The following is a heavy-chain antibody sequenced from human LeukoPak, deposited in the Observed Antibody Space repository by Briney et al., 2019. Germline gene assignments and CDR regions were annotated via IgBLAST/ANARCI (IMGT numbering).Heavy chain of an antibody. CDR1: GGSISSGDYY. CDR2: IYYSGST. CDR3: ARVVAAAGTPDY. Sequence: PSQTLSLTCTVSGGSISSGDYYWSWIRQPPGKGLEWIGYIYYSGSTNYNPSLKSRVTISVDTSKNQFSLKLSSVTAADTAVYYCARVVAAAGTPDYWGQGTLVTVSS. V-gene: IGHV4-30-4*01. D-gene: IGHD6-13*01. J-gene: IGHJ4*02.